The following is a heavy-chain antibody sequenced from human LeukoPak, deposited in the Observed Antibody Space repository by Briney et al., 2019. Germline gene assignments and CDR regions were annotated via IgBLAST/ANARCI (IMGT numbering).Heavy chain of an antibody. Sequence: GASVKVSCKASGYTFTSYYMHWVRQAPGQGLEWMGIINPSGGSTSYAQKFQGRVTMTRDMSTSTVYMELSSLRSEDTAVYYCASSSPNGYGDPNYEDYYMDVWGKGTTVTVSS. J-gene: IGHJ6*03. CDR3: ASSSPNGYGDPNYEDYYMDV. D-gene: IGHD4-17*01. CDR2: INPSGGST. CDR1: GYTFTSYY. V-gene: IGHV1-46*01.